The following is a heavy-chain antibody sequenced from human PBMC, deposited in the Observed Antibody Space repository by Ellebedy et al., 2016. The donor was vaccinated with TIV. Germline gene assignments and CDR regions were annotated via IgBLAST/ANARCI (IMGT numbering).Heavy chain of an antibody. CDR2: FDPEDGET. J-gene: IGHJ6*02. CDR1: GYTLTELS. D-gene: IGHD3-10*01. V-gene: IGHV1-24*01. Sequence: ASVKVSCKASGYTLTELSMHWVRQAPGKGLEWMGGFDPEDGETIYAQKFQGRVTMTEDTSTDTAYMELSSLRSEDTAVYYCATRSMVRGVDYYYYGMDVWGQGTTVTVSS. CDR3: ATRSMVRGVDYYYYGMDV.